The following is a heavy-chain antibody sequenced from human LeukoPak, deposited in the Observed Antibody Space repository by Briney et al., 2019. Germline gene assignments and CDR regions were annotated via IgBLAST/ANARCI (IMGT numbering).Heavy chain of an antibody. CDR2: ISSSSSYI. D-gene: IGHD5-18*01. V-gene: IGHV3-21*01. CDR1: AFTFSSYS. Sequence: GGSLRLSCAASAFTFSSYSMNWVRQAPGKGLEWVSSISSSSSYIYYADSVKGRFTISRDNAKNSLYLQMNSLRAEDTAVYYCARVSVDTAMVTPSGSDYWGQGTLVTVSS. CDR3: ARVSVDTAMVTPSGSDY. J-gene: IGHJ4*02.